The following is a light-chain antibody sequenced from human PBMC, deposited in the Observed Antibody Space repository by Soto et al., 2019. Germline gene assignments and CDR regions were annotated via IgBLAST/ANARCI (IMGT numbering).Light chain of an antibody. V-gene: IGLV2-14*01. CDR3: SSYTSSSTLDVV. CDR1: SCDVGSCNY. Sequence: QSVLTQPASVSGSPGQWITISCTGTSCDVGSCNYVSWYQQHPGTAPKVMVYDVSYRPSGVSNRFSGSKSGSTASLTISGRQADDEADYYCSSYTSSSTLDVVFGGGTKLTVL. CDR2: DVS. J-gene: IGLJ2*01.